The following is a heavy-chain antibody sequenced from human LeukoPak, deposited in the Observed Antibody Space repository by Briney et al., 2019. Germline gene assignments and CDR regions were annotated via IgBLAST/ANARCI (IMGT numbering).Heavy chain of an antibody. J-gene: IGHJ6*02. CDR1: GFTVSRNY. V-gene: IGHV3-66*01. D-gene: IGHD3/OR15-3a*01. CDR2: VTSAGST. CDR3: ATRGLSGYYYGMDV. Sequence: GGSLRLSRTAAGFTVSRNYMSWARLAPGKGLEWVSIVTSAGSTHYATSVKGRFIISRDNSKNTVYLQMNSLRAEDTAVYYCATRGLSGYYYGMDVWGQGTTVTVSS.